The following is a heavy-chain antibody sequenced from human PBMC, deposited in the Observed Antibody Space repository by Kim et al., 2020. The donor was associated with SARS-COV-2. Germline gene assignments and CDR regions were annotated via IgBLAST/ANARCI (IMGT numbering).Heavy chain of an antibody. Sequence: YYADSVKGRFTISRDNSKNTLYLQMNSLRAEDTAVYYCARDPREEYYFDYWGQGTLVTVSS. CDR3: ARDPREEYYFDY. J-gene: IGHJ4*02. V-gene: IGHV3-66*01.